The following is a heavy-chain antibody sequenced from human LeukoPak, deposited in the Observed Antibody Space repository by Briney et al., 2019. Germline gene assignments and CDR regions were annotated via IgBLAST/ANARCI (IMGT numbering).Heavy chain of an antibody. D-gene: IGHD6-13*01. Sequence: SETLSLTCAVYGGSFSGYYWSWIRQPPGKGLEWIGEINHSGSTNYNPSLKSRVTISVDTSKNQFSLKLSSVTAADTAVYYCATRIAAAGSFDHWGQGTLVTVSS. J-gene: IGHJ4*02. CDR3: ATRIAAAGSFDH. CDR2: INHSGST. CDR1: GGSFSGYY. V-gene: IGHV4-34*01.